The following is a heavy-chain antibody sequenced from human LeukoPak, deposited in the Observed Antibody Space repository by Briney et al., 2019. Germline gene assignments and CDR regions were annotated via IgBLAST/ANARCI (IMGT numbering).Heavy chain of an antibody. CDR2: ISANGRST. Sequence: GGSLRLSCAASGFTFNKYSMHWVRQAPGKGLEFVSAISANGRSTYYANSVKGRFTISRDNSKNTLYLQMNSLRAEDTAVYHCARGAVDSSGYQDYWGQGTLVTVSS. J-gene: IGHJ4*02. D-gene: IGHD3-22*01. CDR1: GFTFNKYS. CDR3: ARGAVDSSGYQDY. V-gene: IGHV3-64*01.